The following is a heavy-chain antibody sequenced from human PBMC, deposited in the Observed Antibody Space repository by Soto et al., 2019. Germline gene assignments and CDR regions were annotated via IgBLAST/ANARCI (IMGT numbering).Heavy chain of an antibody. Sequence: SVKLSCTASGGTFSSYAISWVRQAPGQGLEWMGGIIPIFGTANYAQKFQGRVTITADESTSTAYMELSSLRSEDTAVYYCARAPPADYYDSSGSNWFDPWGQGTLVTVSS. J-gene: IGHJ5*02. V-gene: IGHV1-69*13. D-gene: IGHD3-22*01. CDR2: IIPIFGTA. CDR3: ARAPPADYYDSSGSNWFDP. CDR1: GGTFSSYA.